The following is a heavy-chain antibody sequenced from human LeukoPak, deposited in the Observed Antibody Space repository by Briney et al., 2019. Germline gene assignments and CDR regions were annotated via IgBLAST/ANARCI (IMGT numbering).Heavy chain of an antibody. J-gene: IGHJ6*03. Sequence: HSGGSLRLSCASSGFTFSHYGMHWVRQAPGKGLEWLSYISYNGRSIYYADSVKGRFTISRDNAYNSLYLQMNSLRAEDTAVYYCAREDDFWSGYYLNYYYMDVWGKGTTVTVSS. CDR3: AREDDFWSGYYLNYYYMDV. CDR2: ISYNGRSI. CDR1: GFTFSHYG. D-gene: IGHD3-3*01. V-gene: IGHV3-48*04.